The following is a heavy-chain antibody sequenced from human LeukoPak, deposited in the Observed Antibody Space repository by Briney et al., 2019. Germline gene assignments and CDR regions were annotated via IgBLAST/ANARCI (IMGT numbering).Heavy chain of an antibody. D-gene: IGHD3-22*01. Sequence: GASVKVSCKASGYTFTSYDINWVRLATGQGLEWMGWMNPNSGNTGYAQKFQGRVTITRNTSISTAYMELSSLRSEDSAVYYCARGESYYDSSGPPYGIWGQGTMVTVSS. CDR3: ARGESYYDSSGPPYGI. CDR2: MNPNSGNT. CDR1: GYTFTSYD. J-gene: IGHJ3*02. V-gene: IGHV1-8*03.